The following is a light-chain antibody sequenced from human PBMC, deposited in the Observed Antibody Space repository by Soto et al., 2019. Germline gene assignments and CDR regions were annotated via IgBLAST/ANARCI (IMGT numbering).Light chain of an antibody. Sequence: DIEMTQSPSSLSASVGDRVTITCRASRGVSNYLAWYQQKPGKVPKLLIYSASTLQSGVPSRFSGSGSGTDFTLTISSLQTEDVETYYCQKYNSAPQTFGQGTKV. CDR2: SAS. V-gene: IGKV1-27*01. J-gene: IGKJ1*01. CDR3: QKYNSAPQT. CDR1: RGVSNY.